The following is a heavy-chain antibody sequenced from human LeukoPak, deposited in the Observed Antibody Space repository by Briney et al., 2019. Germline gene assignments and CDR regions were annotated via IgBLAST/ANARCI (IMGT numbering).Heavy chain of an antibody. CDR1: GFTFSSYA. CDR2: IRGSGDST. Sequence: GGSLRLSCAASGFTFSSYAMSWVRQAPGKGLEWVSAIRGSGDSTYYADSVKGRFTISRDNSKNTLYLQMNSLRADDTAVYYCAKDSWFGELLFRPGNYFDYWGQGTLVTVSS. CDR3: AKDSWFGELLFRPGNYFDY. J-gene: IGHJ4*02. D-gene: IGHD3-10*01. V-gene: IGHV3-23*01.